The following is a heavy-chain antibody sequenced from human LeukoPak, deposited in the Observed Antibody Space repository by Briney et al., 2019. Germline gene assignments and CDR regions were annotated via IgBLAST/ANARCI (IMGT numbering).Heavy chain of an antibody. Sequence: GGSLRLSCAASGFTFSNAWMGWVRQAPGKGLEWVGRIKSKTDGGTTDYAAPVKGRFTISRDDSKDTLYLQMNSLTTEDTAVYYCMTGVVPVATPPVWGQGTTVTVSS. CDR1: GFTFSNAW. CDR2: IKSKTDGGTT. J-gene: IGHJ6*02. CDR3: MTGVVPVATPPV. V-gene: IGHV3-15*01. D-gene: IGHD2-2*01.